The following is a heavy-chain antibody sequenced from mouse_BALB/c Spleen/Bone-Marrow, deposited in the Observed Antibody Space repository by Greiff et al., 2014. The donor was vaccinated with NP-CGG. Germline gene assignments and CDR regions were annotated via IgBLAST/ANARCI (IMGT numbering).Heavy chain of an antibody. J-gene: IGHJ2*01. V-gene: IGHV1-4*01. CDR1: GYTFTSYT. Sequence: QVQLQQPGAELARPGASVKMSCKASGYTFTSYTMHWVKQRPGQGLEWIGFINPSSNYTNYNQKFKDKATLTADKSSSTVYMQLSSLTSEDSAVYYCARVLRWSLDYWGQGTTLTVSS. CDR3: ARVLRWSLDY. CDR2: INPSSNYT. D-gene: IGHD6-2*01.